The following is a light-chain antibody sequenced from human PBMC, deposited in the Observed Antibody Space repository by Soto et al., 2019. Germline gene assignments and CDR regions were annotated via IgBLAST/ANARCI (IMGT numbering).Light chain of an antibody. CDR1: QSVSSY. Sequence: DIELMHSPGSLTYYPGERPTVSYRASQSVSSYLAWYQQKPGKAPRLLIYDASNRATGIPARFSGSGSGTEFTLTISSLQPEDLATYYCQQYNNYPRTFGQGTKVDIK. V-gene: IGKV3D-15*02. CDR3: QQYNNYPRT. CDR2: DAS. J-gene: IGKJ1*01.